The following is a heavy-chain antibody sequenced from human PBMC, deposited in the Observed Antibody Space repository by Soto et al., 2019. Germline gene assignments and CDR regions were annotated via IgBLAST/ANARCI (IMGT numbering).Heavy chain of an antibody. CDR3: ARPGAVFWSGYYVT. J-gene: IGHJ4*02. CDR1: GFTFSSYW. D-gene: IGHD3-3*01. V-gene: IGHV3-7*05. Sequence: LSLTCAASGFTFSSYWMSWVRQAPGKGLEWVANIKQDGSEKYYVDSVKGRFTISRDNAKNSLYLQMNSLRAEDTAVYYCARPGAVFWSGYYVTWGQGTLVTVSS. CDR2: IKQDGSEK.